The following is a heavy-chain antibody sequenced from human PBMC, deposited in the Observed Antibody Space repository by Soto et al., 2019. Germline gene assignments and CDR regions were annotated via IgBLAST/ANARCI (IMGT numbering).Heavy chain of an antibody. V-gene: IGHV4-31*03. J-gene: IGHJ4*02. Sequence: QVQLQESGPGLVKPSQTLSLTCTVSGGSISSGGYYWSWIRQHPGKGLEWIGYIYYSGSTYYNPSLKSRVTISVDTSKNQFSPKLSSVTAADTAMYYCARDGGYSSSSAGGFDYWGQGTLVTVSS. CDR2: IYYSGST. D-gene: IGHD6-13*01. CDR3: ARDGGYSSSSAGGFDY. CDR1: GGSISSGGYY.